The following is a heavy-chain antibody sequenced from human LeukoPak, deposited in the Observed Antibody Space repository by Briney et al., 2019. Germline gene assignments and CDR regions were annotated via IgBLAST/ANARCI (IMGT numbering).Heavy chain of an antibody. CDR1: GFTVSSNY. CDR3: ATGRKVGALSPFDY. J-gene: IGHJ4*02. D-gene: IGHD1-26*01. V-gene: IGHV3-53*01. CDR2: IYSGGST. Sequence: GGSLRLSCAASGFTVSSNYMSWVRRAPGKGLEWVSVIYSGGSTYYADSVKGRFTISRDNSKNTLYLQMNSLRAEDTAVYYCATGRKVGALSPFDYWGQGTLVTVSS.